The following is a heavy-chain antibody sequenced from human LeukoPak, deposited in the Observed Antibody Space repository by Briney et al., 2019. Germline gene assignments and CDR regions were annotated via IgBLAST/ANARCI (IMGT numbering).Heavy chain of an antibody. Sequence: ASVKVSCKASGGTFSSYAISGVRQAPGQGLEWMGGIIPIFGTANYAQKFQGRVTITTDESTSTAYMELSSLRSEDTAVSYCARAIYDILTGYPPLFWFDPWGQGTLVTVSS. CDR1: GGTFSSYA. V-gene: IGHV1-69*05. CDR2: IIPIFGTA. D-gene: IGHD3-9*01. CDR3: ARAIYDILTGYPPLFWFDP. J-gene: IGHJ5*02.